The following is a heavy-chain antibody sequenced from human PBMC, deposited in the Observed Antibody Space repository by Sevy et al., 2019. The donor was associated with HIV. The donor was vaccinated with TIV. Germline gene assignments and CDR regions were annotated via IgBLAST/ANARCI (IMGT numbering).Heavy chain of an antibody. V-gene: IGHV3-23*01. Sequence: GGSLRLSCAASGFTFSSYAMSWVRQAPGKGLEWVSAISGSGGSTYYADSVKGRFTISRYNSKNTLYLQMNSLRAEDTAVYYCAASTLVRGVIWYYYGMDVWGQGTTVTVSS. CDR2: ISGSGGST. D-gene: IGHD3-10*01. J-gene: IGHJ6*02. CDR1: GFTFSSYA. CDR3: AASTLVRGVIWYYYGMDV.